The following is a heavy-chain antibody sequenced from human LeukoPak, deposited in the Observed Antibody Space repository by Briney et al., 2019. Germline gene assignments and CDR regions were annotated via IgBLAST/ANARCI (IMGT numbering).Heavy chain of an antibody. Sequence: PGGSLRLSCAASGFTFSSYGMSWVRQAPGKGLEWVSAISGSGGSTYYADSVEGRFTISRDNSKNTLYLQMNSLRAEDTAVYYCARVGPYYYGLDFDYWGQGTLVTVSS. CDR1: GFTFSSYG. J-gene: IGHJ4*02. CDR2: ISGSGGST. V-gene: IGHV3-23*01. D-gene: IGHD3-10*01. CDR3: ARVGPYYYGLDFDY.